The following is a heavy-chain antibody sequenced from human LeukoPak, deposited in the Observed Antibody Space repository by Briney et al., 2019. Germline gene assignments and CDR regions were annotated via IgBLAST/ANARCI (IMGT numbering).Heavy chain of an antibody. D-gene: IGHD3-9*01. Sequence: ASVKVSCKASGYTFTSYYMHWVRQAPGQGLEWMGIINPSGGSTSYAQKFQGRVTMTRDTSTSTVYMELSSLRSEDTAVYYCARAPYDILTGYYFPGDYWGQGTLVTVSS. CDR2: INPSGGST. J-gene: IGHJ4*02. CDR3: ARAPYDILTGYYFPGDY. CDR1: GYTFTSYY. V-gene: IGHV1-46*01.